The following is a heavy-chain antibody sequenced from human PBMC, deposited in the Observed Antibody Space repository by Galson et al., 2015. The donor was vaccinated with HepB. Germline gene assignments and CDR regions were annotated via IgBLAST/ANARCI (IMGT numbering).Heavy chain of an antibody. CDR2: ISAYNGNT. CDR3: ARDLSSGWSVVY. CDR1: GYTFTSYG. J-gene: IGHJ4*02. D-gene: IGHD6-19*01. Sequence: SVKVSCKASGYTFTSYGISWVRQAPGHGLEWMGWISAYNGNTNYAQKLQGRVTMTTDTSTSTAYMELRSLRSDDTAVYYCARDLSSGWSVVYWGQGTLVTVSS. V-gene: IGHV1-18*01.